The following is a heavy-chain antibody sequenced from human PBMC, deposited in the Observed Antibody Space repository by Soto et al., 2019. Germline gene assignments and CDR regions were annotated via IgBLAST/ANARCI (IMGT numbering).Heavy chain of an antibody. Sequence: QITLKESGPTLVKPTQTLTLTCTFSGFSLSSSGVGVGWIRQPPGKALEWLALIYWDDDKRYSPSLKSRLTITKDTSKNQVVLTLTNMDPVDTATYYCVHDYVAYYGMYVWGQGTTVTVSS. D-gene: IGHD3-10*02. CDR1: GFSLSSSGVG. V-gene: IGHV2-5*02. CDR2: IYWDDDK. CDR3: VHDYVAYYGMYV. J-gene: IGHJ6*02.